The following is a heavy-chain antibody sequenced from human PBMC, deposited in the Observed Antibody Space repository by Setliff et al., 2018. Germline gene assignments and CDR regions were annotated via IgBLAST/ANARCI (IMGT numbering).Heavy chain of an antibody. V-gene: IGHV1-18*04. Sequence: ASVKVSCKASGYTFTDFGINWVRQAPGQGLEWVGWISPYSGNTYSAQRFQGRLTLTTDTSTTTAYMELGSLTSADTATYYCARLVRYCSTRTCQRASGDEYFGQGTLVTVSS. CDR2: ISPYSGNT. D-gene: IGHD1-1*01. J-gene: IGHJ4*02. CDR3: ARLVRYCSTRTCQRASGDEY. CDR1: GYTFTDFG.